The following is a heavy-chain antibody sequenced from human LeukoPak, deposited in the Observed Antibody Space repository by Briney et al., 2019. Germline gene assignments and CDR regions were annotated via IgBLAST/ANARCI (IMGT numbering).Heavy chain of an antibody. CDR1: GGSISTYQ. CDR2: IHYSGNT. J-gene: IGHJ4*02. CDR3: ARGWGYMDY. V-gene: IGHV4-59*08. Sequence: SETLSLTCTVSGGSISTYQWSWIRQPPGKGLEWIGYIHYSGNTNYNPSLKSRVTVSVDTPKNQFSLKLSSVTAADTAVYYCARGWGYMDYWGQGTLVTVSS. D-gene: IGHD5-18*01.